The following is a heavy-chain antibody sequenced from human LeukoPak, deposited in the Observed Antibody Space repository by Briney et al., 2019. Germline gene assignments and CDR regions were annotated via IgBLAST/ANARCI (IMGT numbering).Heavy chain of an antibody. Sequence: DPGGSLRLSCAASGFTFSTFSTYNMNWVRQAPGKGLEWISFISSSSVYKFYADSVKGRFTITRDNAKNSLYLQMNSLRAEDTAVYYCARASIAVAGPFDDWGQGTLVTVSS. J-gene: IGHJ4*02. CDR3: ARASIAVAGPFDD. D-gene: IGHD6-19*01. CDR1: GFTFSTFSTYN. V-gene: IGHV3-21*01. CDR2: ISSSSVYK.